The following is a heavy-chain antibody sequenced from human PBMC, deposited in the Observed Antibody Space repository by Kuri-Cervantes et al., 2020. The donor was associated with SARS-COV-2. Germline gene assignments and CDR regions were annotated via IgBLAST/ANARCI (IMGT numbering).Heavy chain of an antibody. D-gene: IGHD3-22*01. V-gene: IGHV5-51*01. J-gene: IGHJ3*02. CDR2: IYPGDSDT. CDR3: ARQQHYYDSSGYYYSKIYDAFDI. Sequence: GESLKISCKCSGSIFTSYWIGWVRQMPGKGLEWMWIIYPGDSDTRYSPSFQGQVTITADKSISTAYLQWSSLKASDTAMYYCARQQHYYDSSGYYYSKIYDAFDIWGQGTMVTVSS. CDR1: GSIFTSYW.